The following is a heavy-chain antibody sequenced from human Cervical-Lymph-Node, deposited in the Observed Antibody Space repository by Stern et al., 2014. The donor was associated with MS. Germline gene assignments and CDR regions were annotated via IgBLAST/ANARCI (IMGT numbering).Heavy chain of an antibody. CDR3: ARHEKVGANSDY. CDR2: IYYSGST. V-gene: IGHV4-39*01. D-gene: IGHD1-26*01. Sequence: QVQLQESGPGLVKPSETLSLTCTVSGGSISSSSYYCGWIRQPPGKGLEWIGRIYYSGSTYYNPSLKSRVTISVDTSKNQFSLKRSSVTAADTAVYYCARHEKVGANSDYWGQGTLVTVSS. CDR1: GGSISSSSYY. J-gene: IGHJ4*02.